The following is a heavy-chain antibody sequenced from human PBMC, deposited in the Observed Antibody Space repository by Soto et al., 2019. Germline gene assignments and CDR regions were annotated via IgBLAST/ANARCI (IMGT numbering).Heavy chain of an antibody. CDR2: VNPSGGST. Sequence: ASVKVSCKASGYIFTAYSMHWVRKAHGQGLEWMGVVNPSGGSTNYAQKFQGRITMTRDTSTSTVYMDLSSLTSEDTAVYYCAREENCSDGICYSEYLQRSAQATLVTVSS. CDR3: AREENCSDGICYSEYLQR. V-gene: IGHV1-46*01. D-gene: IGHD2-15*01. CDR1: GYIFTAYS. J-gene: IGHJ1*01.